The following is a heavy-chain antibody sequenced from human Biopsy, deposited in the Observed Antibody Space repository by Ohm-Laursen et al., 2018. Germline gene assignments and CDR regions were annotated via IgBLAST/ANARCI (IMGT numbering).Heavy chain of an antibody. J-gene: IGHJ4*02. V-gene: IGHV4-31*03. Sequence: TLSLTCTVSGGSLSSGSYFWTWIRQHPEKGLEWIGYIHNSGNTYYNPSLKSRVMISIDVSKDQFSLKLSFVTAADTAVYYCARDWSSGRYLEYWGQGSQVTVSS. CDR2: IHNSGNT. D-gene: IGHD3-10*01. CDR3: ARDWSSGRYLEY. CDR1: GGSLSSGSYF.